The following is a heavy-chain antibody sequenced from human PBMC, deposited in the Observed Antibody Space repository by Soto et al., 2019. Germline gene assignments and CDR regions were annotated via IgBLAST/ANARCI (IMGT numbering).Heavy chain of an antibody. V-gene: IGHV4-39*07. Sequence: SETLSLTCTVSGGSISSGDYYWIWIRQPPGTGLEWIGEINHSGSTNYNPSLKSRVTISVDTSKNQFSLKLTSVTAADTAVYYCARDKITGLFDYWGQGTLVTVSS. D-gene: IGHD2-8*02. CDR1: GGSISSGDYY. CDR2: INHSGST. J-gene: IGHJ4*02. CDR3: ARDKITGLFDY.